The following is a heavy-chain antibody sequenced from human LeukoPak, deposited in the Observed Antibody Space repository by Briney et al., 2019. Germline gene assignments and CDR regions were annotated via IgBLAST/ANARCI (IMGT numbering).Heavy chain of an antibody. CDR1: GGSISSDIFY. D-gene: IGHD2/OR15-2a*01. CDR2: ISTNGNT. V-gene: IGHV4-61*02. CDR3: AMSNSVIRFDY. Sequence: KTSQTLSLTCTVSGGSISSDIFYWSWIRQPAGKGLEWIGRISTNGNTNYNPSLKSRVTISVDTSKNQFSLILSSVTAADTAVYYCAMSNSVIRFDYWGQGTLVTVSS. J-gene: IGHJ4*02.